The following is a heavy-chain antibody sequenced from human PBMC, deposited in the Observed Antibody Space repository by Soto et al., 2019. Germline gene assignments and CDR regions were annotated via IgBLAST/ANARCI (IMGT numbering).Heavy chain of an antibody. CDR1: GYSFTSYW. J-gene: IGHJ5*02. V-gene: IGHV5-10-1*01. CDR3: ARGPYCGGDCYSYNWFDP. Sequence: GESLKISCKGSGYSFTSYWISWVRQMPGKGLEWMGRIDPSDSYTNYSPSFQGHVTISADKSISTAYLQWSSLKASDTAMYYCARGPYCGGDCYSYNWFDPWGQGTLVTVSS. CDR2: IDPSDSYT. D-gene: IGHD2-21*02.